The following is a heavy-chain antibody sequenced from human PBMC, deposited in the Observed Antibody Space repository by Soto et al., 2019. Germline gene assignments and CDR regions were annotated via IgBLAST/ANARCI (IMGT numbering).Heavy chain of an antibody. CDR1: GFTFSSYA. Sequence: EVQLLESGGGLVQPGGSLRLSCAASGFTFSSYAMNWVRQAPGKGLEWVSVISGSDGSTYYADSVKGRFTISRDNSKNTLNLQMNSLRAEDTAGYYCSRRSSSWYFASWGQGPLVTVSS. D-gene: IGHD6-13*01. CDR2: ISGSDGST. V-gene: IGHV3-23*01. J-gene: IGHJ4*02. CDR3: SRRSSSWYFAS.